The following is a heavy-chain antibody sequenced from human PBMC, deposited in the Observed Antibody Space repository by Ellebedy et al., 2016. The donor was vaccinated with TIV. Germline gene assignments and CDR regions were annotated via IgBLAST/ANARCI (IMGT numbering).Heavy chain of an antibody. CDR2: IKFDEIES. D-gene: IGHD2-2*01. V-gene: IGHV3-7*04. CDR3: ARDTVEVPDGDAFDI. J-gene: IGHJ3*02. CDR1: GFSFSNFW. Sequence: PGGSLRLSCAAWGFSFSNFWMSWVRQAPGKGLEWVAHIKFDEIESYHADSVKGRFIISRDNARKTLYLQMNSLRVDDTAMYYCARDTVEVPDGDAFDIWGQGTMVTVSS.